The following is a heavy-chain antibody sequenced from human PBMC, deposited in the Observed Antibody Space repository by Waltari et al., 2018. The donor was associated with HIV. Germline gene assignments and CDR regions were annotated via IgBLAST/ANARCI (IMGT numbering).Heavy chain of an antibody. D-gene: IGHD3-10*01. CDR3: ATDFSGMVRAYSYYSLDV. CDR2: FEPEDDET. Sequence: QVQLVQSGAEVKKPGASVTVSCKVSGYTRTEFSMPWVRQAPGKGLEWMGNFEPEDDETIYAQKFQGRITMTEDTSSDTAYMELSSLTSGDTPVYYCATDFSGMVRAYSYYSLDVWGQGTTVTVSS. J-gene: IGHJ6*02. CDR1: GYTRTEFS. V-gene: IGHV1-24*01.